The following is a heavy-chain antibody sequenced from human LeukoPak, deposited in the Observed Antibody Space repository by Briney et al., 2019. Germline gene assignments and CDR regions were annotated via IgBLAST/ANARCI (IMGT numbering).Heavy chain of an antibody. CDR2: IIPIFGTA. Sequence: SVKVSCKASGGTFSNYAISWVRQAPGQGLEWMGGIIPIFGTANYAQKFQGRVTITADESTSTAYMELSSLRSEDTAVYYCARATRYYDSSGYPTLATYYFDYWGQGTLVTVSS. CDR1: GGTFSNYA. D-gene: IGHD3-22*01. CDR3: ARATRYYDSSGYPTLATYYFDY. J-gene: IGHJ4*02. V-gene: IGHV1-69*13.